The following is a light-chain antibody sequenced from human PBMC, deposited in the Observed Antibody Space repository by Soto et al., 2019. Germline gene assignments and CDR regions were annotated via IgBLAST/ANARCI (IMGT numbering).Light chain of an antibody. CDR2: LGS. CDR3: MQALKNTQYT. J-gene: IGKJ2*01. V-gene: IGKV2-28*01. CDR1: QSLLHSNGYNY. Sequence: DIVMTQSPLSLPVTPGEPASISCRSSQSLLHSNGYNYLDWYLQKPGQSPQLLIYLGSNRASGVPDRFSGSGSGTDFTLKISRVEDEAVGVYYSMQALKNTQYTLGQGTKVDSK.